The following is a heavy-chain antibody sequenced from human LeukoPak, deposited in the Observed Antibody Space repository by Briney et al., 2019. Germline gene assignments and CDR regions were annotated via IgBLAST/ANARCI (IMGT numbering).Heavy chain of an antibody. Sequence: SETLSLTCTVSGGSIGTYYWSWVRQPAGKGLEWIGRIHTSGSVDYNPSLKSRVTMSVDTSKKQFSLTLSSVTAADTAMYYCAREGSMTARPFVSIDYWGQGTLVTVSS. CDR3: AREGSMTARPFVSIDY. CDR1: GGSIGTYY. CDR2: IHTSGSV. V-gene: IGHV4-4*07. J-gene: IGHJ4*02. D-gene: IGHD6-6*01.